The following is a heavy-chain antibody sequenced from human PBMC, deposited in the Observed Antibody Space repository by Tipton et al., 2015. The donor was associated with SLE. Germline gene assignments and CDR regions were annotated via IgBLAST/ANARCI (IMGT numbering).Heavy chain of an antibody. D-gene: IGHD3-10*01. V-gene: IGHV3-49*04. Sequence: SLRLSCSTSGFTFGDYVMSWVRQAPGKGLEWVGFVRSKDYGETTDYAASVKGRFTISRDNSKNTLYLQMNSLRAEDTAVYYCARDRDYGSGSPTWGQGTLVTVSS. J-gene: IGHJ5*02. CDR3: ARDRDYGSGSPT. CDR1: GFTFGDYV. CDR2: VRSKDYGETT.